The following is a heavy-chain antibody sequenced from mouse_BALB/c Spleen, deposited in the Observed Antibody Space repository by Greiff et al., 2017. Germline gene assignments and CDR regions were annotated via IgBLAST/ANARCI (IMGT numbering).Heavy chain of an antibody. CDR2: IWAGGST. CDR1: GFSLTSYG. V-gene: IGHV2-9*02. Sequence: VHLVESGPGLVAPSQSLSITCTVSGFSLTSYGVHWVRQPPGKGLEWLGVIWAGGSTNYNSALMSRLSISKDNSKSQVFLKMNSLQTDDTAMYYCAREEYGSWFAYWGQGTLVTVSA. D-gene: IGHD2-10*02. CDR3: AREEYGSWFAY. J-gene: IGHJ3*01.